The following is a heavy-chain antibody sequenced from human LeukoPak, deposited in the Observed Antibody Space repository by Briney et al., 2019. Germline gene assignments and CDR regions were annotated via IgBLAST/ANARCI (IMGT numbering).Heavy chain of an antibody. CDR2: IYYSGST. CDR3: ARFDYSSSSYYFDY. V-gene: IGHV4-39*07. Sequence: SETLSLTCTVSGGSISSSSYYWGWIRQPPGKGLEWIGSIYYSGSTYYNPSLKSRVTISVDTSKNQFSLKLSSVTAADTAVYYCARFDYSSSSYYFDYWGQGTLVTVSS. D-gene: IGHD6-6*01. CDR1: GGSISSSSYY. J-gene: IGHJ4*02.